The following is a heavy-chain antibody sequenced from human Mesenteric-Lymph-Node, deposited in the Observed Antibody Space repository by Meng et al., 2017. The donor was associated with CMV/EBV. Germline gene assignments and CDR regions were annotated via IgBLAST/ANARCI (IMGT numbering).Heavy chain of an antibody. J-gene: IGHJ6*02. Sequence: GESLKIPCVASGITVSGNYMTWVRQAPGKGLEWVSLTYPGGTTDYADSVKGRFTISRDNSKNSLYLQMNSLRGEDTAVYFCAGHNSEATFKTFRVITWTDYYGLDVWGQGTTVTVSS. CDR2: TYPGGTT. CDR1: GITVSGNY. V-gene: IGHV3-66*04. D-gene: IGHD2/OR15-2a*01. CDR3: AGHNSEATFKTFRVITWTDYYGLDV.